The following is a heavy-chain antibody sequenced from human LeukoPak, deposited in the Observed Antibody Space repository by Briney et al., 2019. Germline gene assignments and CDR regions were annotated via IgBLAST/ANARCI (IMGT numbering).Heavy chain of an antibody. D-gene: IGHD2-15*01. CDR3: ARDSRDCRGGSCYPDY. CDR2: IWYDGSNK. Sequence: GGSLRLSCAASGFTFSSYAMHWVRQAPGKGLEWVAVIWYDGSNKYYADSVKGRFTISRDNSKNTLYLQMNSLRAEDRAVYYCARDSRDCRGGSCYPDYWGQGTLVTVSS. CDR1: GFTFSSYA. J-gene: IGHJ4*02. V-gene: IGHV3-33*01.